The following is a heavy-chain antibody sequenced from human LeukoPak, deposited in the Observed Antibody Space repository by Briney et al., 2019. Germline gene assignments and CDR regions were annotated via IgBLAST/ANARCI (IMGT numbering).Heavy chain of an antibody. CDR2: VHSSGST. J-gene: IGHJ4*02. Sequence: PSETLSLTCTVSGGSISSFFWSWIRQPPGKGLEWIGYVHSSGSTKYNPSLKSRLIISVDMSRNQFSLKLRSVSVADTAVYYCARLAPGNYDILTGDPKVVFDYWGQGALVTGSS. CDR1: GGSISSFF. V-gene: IGHV4-59*01. CDR3: ARLAPGNYDILTGDPKVVFDY. D-gene: IGHD3-9*01.